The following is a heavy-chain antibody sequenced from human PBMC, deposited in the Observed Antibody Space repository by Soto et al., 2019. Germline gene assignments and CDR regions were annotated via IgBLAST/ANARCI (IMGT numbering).Heavy chain of an antibody. CDR3: EIPTVAPHSGMDV. D-gene: IGHD4-17*01. Sequence: QVQLVESGGGLVKPGGSLRLSCAASGFTFSDYYMNWLRQAPGKGLDWVSYISSSGSTIYYADAVKGRFTISRDNAKNSQFLQRNSMSAEDMVVYYCEIPTVAPHSGMDVWGQGTTVTVSS. CDR1: GFTFSDYY. CDR2: ISSSGSTI. J-gene: IGHJ6*02. V-gene: IGHV3-11*01.